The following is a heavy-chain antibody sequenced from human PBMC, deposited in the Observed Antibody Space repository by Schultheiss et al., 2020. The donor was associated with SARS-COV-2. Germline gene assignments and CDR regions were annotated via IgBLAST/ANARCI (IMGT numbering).Heavy chain of an antibody. V-gene: IGHV4-34*01. CDR1: GGSFSGYS. D-gene: IGHD3-9*01. J-gene: IGHJ6*02. CDR2: INHSGST. Sequence: SETLSLTCAVYGGSFSGYSWIWIRQPPGKGLEWIGEINHSGSTNYNPSLKSRVTISVDTSKNQFSLKLSSVTATDTAVYYCARDTRPYDILTGYTYYYYYGMDVWGQGTTVTVSS. CDR3: ARDTRPYDILTGYTYYYYYGMDV.